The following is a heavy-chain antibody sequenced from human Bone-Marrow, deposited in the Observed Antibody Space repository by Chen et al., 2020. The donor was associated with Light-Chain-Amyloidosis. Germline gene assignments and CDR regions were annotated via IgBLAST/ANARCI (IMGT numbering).Heavy chain of an antibody. Sequence: QVQLQQWGAGLLKPSETLSLTCAVYGGSFSGYYWSWIRQPPGKGLEWIGEINHSGSTNYNPSLKSRVTISVDTSKNQFSLKLSSETAADTAVYYCARRGGWNIVVVPAAPRDAFDIWGQGTMVTVSS. CDR3: ARRGGWNIVVVPAAPRDAFDI. V-gene: IGHV4-34*01. D-gene: IGHD2-2*01. CDR2: INHSGST. J-gene: IGHJ3*02. CDR1: GGSFSGYY.